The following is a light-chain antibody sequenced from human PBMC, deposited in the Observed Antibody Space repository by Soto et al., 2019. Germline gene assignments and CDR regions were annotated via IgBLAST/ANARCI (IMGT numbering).Light chain of an antibody. CDR3: SSYTTNSPPVV. CDR2: EVT. J-gene: IGLJ2*01. CDR1: SGDIGSYTY. Sequence: QSVLTQPASVSGSPGQWITISCTGTSGDIGSYTYVSWYQQYPGKAPKLLISEVTNRPSGVSNRFSGSKSGNTASLTISGLQAEDEAHYYCSSYTTNSPPVVFGGGTKLTAL. V-gene: IGLV2-14*01.